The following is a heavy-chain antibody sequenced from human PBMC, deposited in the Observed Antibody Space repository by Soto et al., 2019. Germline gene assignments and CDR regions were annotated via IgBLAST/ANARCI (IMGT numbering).Heavy chain of an antibody. CDR2: IYYSGST. CDR1: GGSISSGGYY. CDR3: ARDWNRDYFDY. Sequence: SETLSLTYTVSGGSISSGGYYWSWIRQHPGKGLEWIGYIYYSGSTYYNPSLKSRVTISVDTSKNQFSLKLSSVTAADTAVYYCARDWNRDYFDYWGQGTLVTVSS. V-gene: IGHV4-31*03. D-gene: IGHD1-1*01. J-gene: IGHJ4*02.